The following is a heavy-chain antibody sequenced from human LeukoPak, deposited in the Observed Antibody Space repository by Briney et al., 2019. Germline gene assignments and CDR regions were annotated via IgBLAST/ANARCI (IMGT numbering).Heavy chain of an antibody. CDR1: GFTFSSYS. V-gene: IGHV3-21*01. Sequence: NPGGSLRLSCAASGFTFSSYSMNWVRQAPGKGLEWFSSISSSSSYIYYADSVKGRFTISRDNAKNSLYLQMNSLRAEDTAVYYCAREKESDYVWGSYRYTRARGAFDIWGQGTMVTVSS. D-gene: IGHD3-16*02. J-gene: IGHJ3*02. CDR3: AREKESDYVWGSYRYTRARGAFDI. CDR2: ISSSSSYI.